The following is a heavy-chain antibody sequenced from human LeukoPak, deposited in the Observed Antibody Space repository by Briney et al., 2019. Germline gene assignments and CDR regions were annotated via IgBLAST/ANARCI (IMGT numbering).Heavy chain of an antibody. CDR1: GYTFTSYA. D-gene: IGHD5-18*01. CDR2: INTNTGNT. J-gene: IGHJ6*03. Sequence: WASVRLSCNASGYTFTSYAMNWVRQPPGQGLERMGWINTNTGNTTYAHGFTGRFVFSLATSVSTAYLQISSLKAEDTAVDYCAREIREYSYGYLPENPYYMDVWGKGTTVTVSS. CDR3: AREIREYSYGYLPENPYYMDV. V-gene: IGHV7-4-1*02.